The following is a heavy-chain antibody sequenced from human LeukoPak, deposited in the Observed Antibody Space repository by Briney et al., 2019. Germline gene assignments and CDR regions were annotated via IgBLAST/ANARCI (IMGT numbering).Heavy chain of an antibody. CDR2: IYHSGST. CDR3: ARGPSYYDFWSGYISYYYYMDV. V-gene: IGHV4-38-2*02. Sequence: SETLSLTCTVSGYSISSGYYWGWIRQPPGKGLEWIGSIYHSGSTYYNPSLKSRVTISVDTSKNQFSLKLSSVTAADTAVYYCARGPSYYDFWSGYISYYYYMDVWGKGTTVTVSS. J-gene: IGHJ6*03. D-gene: IGHD3-3*01. CDR1: GYSISSGYY.